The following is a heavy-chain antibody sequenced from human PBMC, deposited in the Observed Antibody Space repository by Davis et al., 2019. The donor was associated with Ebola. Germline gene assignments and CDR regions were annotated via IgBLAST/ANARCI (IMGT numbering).Heavy chain of an antibody. J-gene: IGHJ4*02. D-gene: IGHD5-24*01. CDR3: AKDSWMATTPFDY. CDR2: VTGSSDR. CDR1: GFTFSDYG. Sequence: GESLKISCAASGFTFSDYGMSWVRQAPGKGLEWVSGVTGSSDRYYADSVKGRFTISRDNSKKTVHLEMNSLRDEDTAIYYCAKDSWMATTPFDYWGQGTLVTVSS. V-gene: IGHV3-23*01.